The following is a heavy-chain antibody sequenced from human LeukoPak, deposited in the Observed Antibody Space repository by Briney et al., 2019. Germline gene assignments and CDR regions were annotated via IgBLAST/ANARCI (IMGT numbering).Heavy chain of an antibody. D-gene: IGHD6-6*01. J-gene: IGHJ6*02. CDR3: ARDPGIAARHYGMDV. V-gene: IGHV3-30*03. Sequence: PGRSLRLSCAASGFTFSSYGMHWVRQAPGKGLEWVAVISYDGSNKYYADSVKGRFTISRDNSKNTLYLQMNSLRAEDTAVYYCARDPGIAARHYGMDVWGQGTTVTVSS. CDR1: GFTFSSYG. CDR2: ISYDGSNK.